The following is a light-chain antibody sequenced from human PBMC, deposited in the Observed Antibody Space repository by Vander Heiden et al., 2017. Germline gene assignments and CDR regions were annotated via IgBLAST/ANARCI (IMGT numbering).Light chain of an antibody. V-gene: IGLV2-11*01. J-gene: IGLJ3*02. CDR3: CSHAGSYTWV. CDR2: DVS. CDR1: SSDVGSYNF. Sequence: QSALTQPRSVSGSPGKSVTISCTGTSSDVGSYNFVSWYQQHPGKAPKLMIYDVSKRPSGVPDRFSGSKSGNTASLTISGLQAEDEADYYCCSHAGSYTWVFGGGTKLTVL.